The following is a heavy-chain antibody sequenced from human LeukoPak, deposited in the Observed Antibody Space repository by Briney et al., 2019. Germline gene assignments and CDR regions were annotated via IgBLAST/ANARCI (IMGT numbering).Heavy chain of an antibody. J-gene: IGHJ4*02. CDR1: GFTFSSYG. Sequence: GGSLRLSCAASGFTFSSYGMHWVRQAPGKGLEWVSYISSSGSTIYYADSVKGRFTISRDNAKNSLYLQMNSLRAEDTAVYYCARGFGGYDSRRHNDYWGQGTLVTVSS. D-gene: IGHD5-12*01. CDR2: ISSSGSTI. CDR3: ARGFGGYDSRRHNDY. V-gene: IGHV3-48*04.